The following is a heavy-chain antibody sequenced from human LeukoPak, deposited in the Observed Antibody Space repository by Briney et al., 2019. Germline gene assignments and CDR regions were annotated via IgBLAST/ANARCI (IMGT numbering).Heavy chain of an antibody. D-gene: IGHD6-13*01. Sequence: GGSLRLSCAASEFTFFRYAMNWVRQAPGKGLECVSYISSCSFKIDYADSVKGRFTISRDNSKNSLYLPMDSLRVEHTAVYYCVRDPSYRSSWYYSMDVWGKGTTVTVSS. V-gene: IGHV3-48*04. CDR1: EFTFFRYA. CDR3: VRDPSYRSSWYYSMDV. CDR2: ISSCSFKI. J-gene: IGHJ6*03.